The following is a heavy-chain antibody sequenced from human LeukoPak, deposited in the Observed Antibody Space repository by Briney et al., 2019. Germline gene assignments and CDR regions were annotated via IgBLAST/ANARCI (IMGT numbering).Heavy chain of an antibody. V-gene: IGHV4-34*01. Sequence: SETPSLTCAVYGGSFSGYYWSWIRQPPGKGLEWIGEINHSGSTNYNPSLKSRVTISVDTSKNQFSLKLSSVTAADTAVYYCARGFRFLEWLSHSRFDYWGQGTLVTVSS. CDR1: GGSFSGYY. D-gene: IGHD3-3*01. J-gene: IGHJ4*02. CDR2: INHSGST. CDR3: ARGFRFLEWLSHSRFDY.